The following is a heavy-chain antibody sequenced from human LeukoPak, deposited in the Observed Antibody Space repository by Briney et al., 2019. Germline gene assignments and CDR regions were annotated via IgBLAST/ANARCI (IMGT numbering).Heavy chain of an antibody. J-gene: IGHJ4*02. D-gene: IGHD3-3*01. CDR1: GGSISNYY. CDR2: IYYSGDT. CDR3: ASSHPLGSNNDYYTPFDY. Sequence: SETLSLTCTVPGGSISNYYWSWIRQPPGKGLEWIGYIYYSGDTNYNPSLKSRVTISVDTSKNQFSLKLTSVTAADTAVYYCASSHPLGSNNDYYTPFDYWGQGALVIVSS. V-gene: IGHV4-59*01.